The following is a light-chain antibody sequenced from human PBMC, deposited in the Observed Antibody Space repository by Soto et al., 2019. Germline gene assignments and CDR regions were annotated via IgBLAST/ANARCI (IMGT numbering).Light chain of an antibody. V-gene: IGKV1-39*01. J-gene: IGKJ2*01. Sequence: DIQMTQSPSSLSASVGDRVTITCRASQSISSYLNWYQQKPGKAPKLLIYAASSLQSGVPSRFSGSGSGTDFPNTISSLQPEDFATYYCHQSYSTLPYTFGQGTKLEIK. CDR3: HQSYSTLPYT. CDR2: AAS. CDR1: QSISSY.